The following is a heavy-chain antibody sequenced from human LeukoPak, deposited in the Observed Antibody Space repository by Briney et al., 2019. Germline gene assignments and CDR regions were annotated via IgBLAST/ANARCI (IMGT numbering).Heavy chain of an antibody. CDR3: ARVLAGHNWFDP. CDR1: GGSISSDDYY. J-gene: IGHJ5*02. CDR2: IYYSGST. V-gene: IGHV4-30-4*01. D-gene: IGHD3-3*01. Sequence: SQTLSLTCTVSGGSISSDDYYWSWIRQPPGKGLEWIGYIYYSGSTYYNPSLKSRVTISVDTSKNQSSLKLSSVTAADTAVYYCARVLAGHNWFDPWGQGTLVTVSS.